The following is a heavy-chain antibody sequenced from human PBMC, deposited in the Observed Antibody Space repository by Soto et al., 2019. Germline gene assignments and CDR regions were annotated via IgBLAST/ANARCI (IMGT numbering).Heavy chain of an antibody. CDR3: ARNIVVVVAATNYLDY. CDR2: IYYSGST. V-gene: IGHV4-31*03. D-gene: IGHD2-15*01. Sequence: SETLSLTCTVSGGSISSGGYYWSWIRQHPGKGLEWIGYIYYSGSTYYNPSLKSRVTISVDTSKNQFSLKLSSVTAADTAVYYCARNIVVVVAATNYLDYWGQGTLVTVSS. J-gene: IGHJ4*02. CDR1: GGSISSGGYY.